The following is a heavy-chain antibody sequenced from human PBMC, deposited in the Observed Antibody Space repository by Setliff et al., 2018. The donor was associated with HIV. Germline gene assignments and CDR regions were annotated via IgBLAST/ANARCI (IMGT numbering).Heavy chain of an antibody. J-gene: IGHJ3*02. CDR2: ISSSSSYI. CDR1: GFTFNRFT. CDR3: ARDRVPLDAGDAFDI. Sequence: TGGSLRLSCAASGFTFNRFTMNWVRQAPGKGLEWVSSISSSSSYIYYADSVKGRFTISRDYAKNSLYLQMNSLRAEDTAVYFCARDRVPLDAGDAFDIWGQGTMVTVSS. V-gene: IGHV3-21*01. D-gene: IGHD3-10*01.